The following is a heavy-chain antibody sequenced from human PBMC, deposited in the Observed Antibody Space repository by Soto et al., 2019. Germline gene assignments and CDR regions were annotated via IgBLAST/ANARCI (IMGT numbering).Heavy chain of an antibody. D-gene: IGHD2-15*01. CDR3: ARVRGGGRQYFIDY. Sequence: GASVKVSCKASGYTFTRYNVHWVRQAPGQGLEWMAIINPSGGTTYYVQKFEGRVTLTTDTSTSTVYMELSSLRSDDTAVYYCARVRGGGRQYFIDYWGQGTLVTVSS. CDR1: GYTFTRYN. J-gene: IGHJ4*02. CDR2: INPSGGTT. V-gene: IGHV1-46*01.